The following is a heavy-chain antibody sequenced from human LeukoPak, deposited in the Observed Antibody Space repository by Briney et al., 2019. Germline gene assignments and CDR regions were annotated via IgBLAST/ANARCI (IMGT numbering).Heavy chain of an antibody. J-gene: IGHJ3*02. CDR1: GYTFTSYG. D-gene: IGHD2-2*02. Sequence: ASVKVSCKASGYTFTSYGISWVRQAPGQGLEWMGWISAYNGNTNYAQKLQGRVTMTTDTSTSTAYMELRSLRSDDTAVYYCAAAQADIVVVPAAIDAFDIWGQGTMVTVSS. CDR3: AAAQADIVVVPAAIDAFDI. CDR2: ISAYNGNT. V-gene: IGHV1-18*01.